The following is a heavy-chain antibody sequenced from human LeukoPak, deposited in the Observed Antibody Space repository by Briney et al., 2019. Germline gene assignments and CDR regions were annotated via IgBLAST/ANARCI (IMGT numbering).Heavy chain of an antibody. CDR2: INHSGST. CDR3: ARDSKQQLAKYYYYYMDV. CDR1: GGSFSGYY. J-gene: IGHJ6*03. D-gene: IGHD6-13*01. V-gene: IGHV4-34*01. Sequence: SETLSLTCAVYGGSFSGYYWSWIRQPPGKGLEWIGEINHSGSTNYNPSLKGRVTISIDTSKNQFSLNLNSVTAADTAVYYCARDSKQQLAKYYYYYMDVWGKGTTVTVSS.